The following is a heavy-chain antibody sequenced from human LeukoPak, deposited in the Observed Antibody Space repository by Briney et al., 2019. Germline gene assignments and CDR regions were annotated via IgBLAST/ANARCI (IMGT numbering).Heavy chain of an antibody. CDR2: IIPIFGTA. J-gene: IGHJ4*02. D-gene: IGHD1-26*01. CDR3: ARDDGVELGVDY. V-gene: IGHV1-69*13. Sequence: ASVKVSCKASGYTFTNYGISWVRQAPGQGLEWMGGIIPIFGTANYAQKFQGRVTITADESTSTAYMELSSLRSDDTAVYYCARDDGVELGVDYWGQGTLVTVSS. CDR1: GYTFTNYG.